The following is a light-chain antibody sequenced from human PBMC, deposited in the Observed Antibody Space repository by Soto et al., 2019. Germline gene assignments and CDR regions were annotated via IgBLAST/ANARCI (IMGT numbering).Light chain of an antibody. J-gene: IGLJ3*02. Sequence: QSVLTQPASVSGSPGQLITISCSGTSSDVGDYNYVSWYQQFPGKAPKLMIYEVTNRPSGVSNRFSGYKSGNTASLTISGLQAEDEADYYCSSFTASSTWVFGGGTKLTVL. CDR3: SSFTASSTWV. V-gene: IGLV2-14*03. CDR1: SSDVGDYNY. CDR2: EVT.